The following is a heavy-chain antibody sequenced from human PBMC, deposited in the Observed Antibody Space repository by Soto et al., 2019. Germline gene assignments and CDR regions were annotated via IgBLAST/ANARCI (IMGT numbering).Heavy chain of an antibody. J-gene: IGHJ6*03. Sequence: QVQLVESGGGVVQPGRSLRLSCAASGFTFSSYGMHWVRQAPGKGLEWVAVIWYDGSNKYYADSVKGRFTISRDNSKNTLDLQMNSLRAEDTAVYYCAREEYSSRGWGDYYYYYMDVWGKGTTVTVSS. CDR3: AREEYSSRGWGDYYYYYMDV. V-gene: IGHV3-33*01. D-gene: IGHD6-13*01. CDR1: GFTFSSYG. CDR2: IWYDGSNK.